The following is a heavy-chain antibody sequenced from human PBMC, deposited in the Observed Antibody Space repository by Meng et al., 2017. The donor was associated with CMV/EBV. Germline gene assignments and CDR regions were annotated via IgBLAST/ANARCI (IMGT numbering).Heavy chain of an antibody. CDR1: GYTFTSYD. CDR2: MNPNSGNT. V-gene: IGHV1-8*01. D-gene: IGHD6-13*01. CDR3: ARAHSSSWYSWAYYYYGMDV. Sequence: ASVKVSCKASGYTFTSYDINWVRQATGQGLEWMGWMNPNSGNTGYAQKFQGRVTMTRNTSISTAYMELSRLRSEDTAVYYCARAHSSSWYSWAYYYYGMDVWGQGTTVTVSS. J-gene: IGHJ6*02.